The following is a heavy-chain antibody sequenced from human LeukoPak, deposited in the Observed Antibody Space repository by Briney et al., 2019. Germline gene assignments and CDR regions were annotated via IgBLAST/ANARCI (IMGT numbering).Heavy chain of an antibody. CDR3: ARGGFFGSGSLFDS. D-gene: IGHD3-10*01. CDR2: IYYSGYT. Sequence: SQTLSLTCSVSGGSVSSGGSYWSWIRQLPGKGLEWIGYIYYSGYTFYSPSLKSRVFISFDTSKHLFSLNFSSVTAADTAVYYCARGGFFGSGSLFDSWGQGTLVTVSS. J-gene: IGHJ4*02. CDR1: GGSVSSGGSY. V-gene: IGHV4-31*03.